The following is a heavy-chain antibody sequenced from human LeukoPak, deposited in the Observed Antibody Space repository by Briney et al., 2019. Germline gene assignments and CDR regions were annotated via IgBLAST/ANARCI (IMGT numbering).Heavy chain of an antibody. CDR2: ISYDGSNK. CDR1: GFTFSSYA. D-gene: IGHD2-15*01. CDR3: AKAGVDCSGGSCYWGGDAFDI. Sequence: GGSLRLSCAASGFTFSSYAMHWVRQAPGKGLEWVAVISYDGSNKYYADSVKGRFTISRDNSKNTLYLQMNSLRAEDTAVYYCAKAGVDCSGGSCYWGGDAFDIWGQGTMVTVSS. J-gene: IGHJ3*02. V-gene: IGHV3-30-3*01.